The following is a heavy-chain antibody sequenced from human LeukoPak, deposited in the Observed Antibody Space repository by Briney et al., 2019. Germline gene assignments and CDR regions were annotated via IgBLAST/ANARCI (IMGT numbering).Heavy chain of an antibody. V-gene: IGHV3-30*04. CDR2: ILHDGRNE. CDR3: AGEPRGSDCRFDY. D-gene: IGHD2-21*02. Sequence: GRSPRLSCAASGFTFSRYSMHWVRQAPGKGLEWVAVILHDGRNEHYADSVQGRFTISRDNSRDILYLHINSPRTEVTAVYYCAGEPRGSDCRFDYWGQGTLVTVSS. J-gene: IGHJ4*02. CDR1: GFTFSRYS.